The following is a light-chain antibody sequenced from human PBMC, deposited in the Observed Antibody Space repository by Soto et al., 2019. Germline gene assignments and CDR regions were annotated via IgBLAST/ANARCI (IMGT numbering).Light chain of an antibody. CDR1: QSVLYSPNNKNY. CDR3: QQYYGTPLT. V-gene: IGKV4-1*01. CDR2: WAS. J-gene: IGKJ4*01. Sequence: DIVMTQSPDSLAVSLGERATINCKSSQSVLYSPNNKNYLAWYQQKPGQPPKLLLYWASTRESGVPDRFSGSGSETDFTLTISSLQAEDVAVYYCQQYYGTPLTFGGGTKVEIK.